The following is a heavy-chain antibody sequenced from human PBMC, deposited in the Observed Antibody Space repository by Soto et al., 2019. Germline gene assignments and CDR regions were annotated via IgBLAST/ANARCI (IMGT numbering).Heavy chain of an antibody. J-gene: IGHJ4*02. CDR3: ATNEGRDGYSFDY. CDR1: GVTFTRQD. D-gene: IGHD5-12*01. Sequence: SVKVSCKASGVTFTRQDMRWVRQAPGQGLERMGGIIPIFGTPQYAEKFQDRVTITADESTSTAYMELSSLTSEGTAVYYCATNEGRDGYSFDYWGQGSLVTVSS. CDR2: IIPIFGTP. V-gene: IGHV1-69*13.